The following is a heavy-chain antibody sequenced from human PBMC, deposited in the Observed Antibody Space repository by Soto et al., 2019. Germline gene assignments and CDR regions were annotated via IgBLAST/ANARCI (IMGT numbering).Heavy chain of an antibody. J-gene: IGHJ4*02. Sequence: PSETLSLTCTVSGGSISSYYWSWIRQPPGKGLEWIGYIYYSGSTNYNPSLKSRVTISVDRSKNQFSLKLSSVTAADMAVYYCARAGGLGAVAVDYWGQGTLVTVSS. CDR2: IYYSGST. D-gene: IGHD6-19*01. CDR1: GGSISSYY. CDR3: ARAGGLGAVAVDY. V-gene: IGHV4-59*12.